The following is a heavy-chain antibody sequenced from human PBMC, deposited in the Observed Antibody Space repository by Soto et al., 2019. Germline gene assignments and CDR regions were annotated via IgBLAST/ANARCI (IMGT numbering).Heavy chain of an antibody. V-gene: IGHV4-61*01. CDR2: IYYIGST. D-gene: IGHD2-21*02. CDR3: ERESLTRGAYCGGDCYWGGDWCDP. CDR1: GGSVSSGIYY. Sequence: SETLSLTCTVSGGSVSSGIYYWSWIRQPPGNGLEWIGYIYYIGSTNYNPSLKSRVTISVDTSKNQFSLKLSSVTAADTAVYYCERESLTRGAYCGGDCYWGGDWCDPWGKGTLVTVPS. J-gene: IGHJ5*02.